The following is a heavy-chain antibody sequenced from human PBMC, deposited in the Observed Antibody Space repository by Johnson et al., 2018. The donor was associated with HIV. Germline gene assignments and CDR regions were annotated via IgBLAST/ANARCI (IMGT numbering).Heavy chain of an antibody. Sequence: QVHLVESGGGVIQPGRSLRLSYTASRFTFRSYAMHWVRQAPGKGLEWVAVISYDGSNKYYADSVKGRFTISRDNSKNTLSLQMNSPRVDDTAIYYCARVRAGRENAFDIWGQGTMVTVSS. V-gene: IGHV3-30*04. D-gene: IGHD1-26*01. CDR3: ARVRAGRENAFDI. J-gene: IGHJ3*02. CDR2: ISYDGSNK. CDR1: RFTFRSYA.